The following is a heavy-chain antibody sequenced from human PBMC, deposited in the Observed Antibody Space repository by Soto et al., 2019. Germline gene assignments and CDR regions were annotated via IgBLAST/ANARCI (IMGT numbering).Heavy chain of an antibody. CDR2: IIPIFGTA. V-gene: IGHV1-69*13. CDR3: ARIFVDTIYSSGPLAS. D-gene: IGHD3-10*01. Sequence: SVKVSCKASGGTFSSYAISWVRQAPGQGLERMGGIIPIFGTANYAQKFQGRVTITADESTSTAYMELSSLRSEDTAVYYCARIFVDTIYSSGPLASWGKGTLVTVSS. CDR1: GGTFSSYA. J-gene: IGHJ5*02.